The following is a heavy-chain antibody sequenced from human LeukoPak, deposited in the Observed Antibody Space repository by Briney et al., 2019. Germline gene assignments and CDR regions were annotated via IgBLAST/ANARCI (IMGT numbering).Heavy chain of an antibody. J-gene: IGHJ4*02. D-gene: IGHD1-26*01. CDR3: AIHDGGVGATSYFDY. Sequence: QSGGSLRLSCAASGSTFSSYAMSWVRQAPGKGLEWVSAISVSVGSTYYADSVTGRFTISRDNSKNTLYLQLNSLRAEATAVYYCAIHDGGVGATSYFDYWGQGTLVTVSS. CDR2: ISVSVGST. CDR1: GSTFSSYA. V-gene: IGHV3-23*01.